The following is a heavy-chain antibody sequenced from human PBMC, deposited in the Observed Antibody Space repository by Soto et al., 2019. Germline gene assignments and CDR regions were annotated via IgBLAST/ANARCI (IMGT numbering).Heavy chain of an antibody. CDR2: IVVGSGHT. J-gene: IGHJ6*03. CDR3: PVMGYDYYSYYMDV. Sequence: GASVKVSCKASGFTFTSSAMQWVRQARGQRLEWIGWIVVGSGHTNYAQKFQERVTITRDMSTSTAYMELSSLRSEHTPGYYCPVMGYDYYSYYMDVWGKGTTVTVSS. D-gene: IGHD5-18*01. V-gene: IGHV1-58*02. CDR1: GFTFTSSA.